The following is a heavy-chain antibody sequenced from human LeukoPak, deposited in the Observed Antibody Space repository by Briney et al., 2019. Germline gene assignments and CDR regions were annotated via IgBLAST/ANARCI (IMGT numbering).Heavy chain of an antibody. CDR2: INHSGST. J-gene: IGHJ4*02. CDR1: GGSFSGYY. Sequence: PSETLSLTCAVYGGSFSGYYWSWIRQPPEKGLEWIGEINHSGSTNYNPSLKSRVTISVDTSKNQFSLKLSSVTAADTAVYYCASDDYYGSGSYRWWGQGTLVTVSS. CDR3: ASDDYYGSGSYRW. V-gene: IGHV4-34*01. D-gene: IGHD3-10*01.